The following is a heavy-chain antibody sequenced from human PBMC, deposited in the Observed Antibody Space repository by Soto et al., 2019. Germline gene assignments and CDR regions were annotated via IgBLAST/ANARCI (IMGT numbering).Heavy chain of an antibody. CDR3: ARIEYSSSHVDY. CDR2: INPSGGST. D-gene: IGHD6-6*01. CDR1: GYTFTSYY. V-gene: IGHV1-46*01. Sequence: ASVKVSWKASGYTFTSYYMHWVRQAPGQGLEWMGIINPSGGSTSYAQKFQGRVTMTRDTSTSTVYMELNSLRAEDTAVYYCARIEYSSSHVDYWGQGTLVTVSS. J-gene: IGHJ4*02.